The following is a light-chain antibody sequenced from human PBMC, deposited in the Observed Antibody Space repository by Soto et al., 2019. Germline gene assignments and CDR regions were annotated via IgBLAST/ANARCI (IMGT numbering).Light chain of an antibody. V-gene: IGLV2-14*03. CDR2: DVV. Sequence: QSALTQPASVSGSPGQSITISCTGTSSDVGGYNYVSWYQHHPGKAPKFIIYDVVNRPSGISSRFSGSKSGNTASLTISGLQADDEAHYYCASYSSSTTGVVFGGGTKVTVL. CDR3: ASYSSSTTGVV. CDR1: SSDVGGYNY. J-gene: IGLJ2*01.